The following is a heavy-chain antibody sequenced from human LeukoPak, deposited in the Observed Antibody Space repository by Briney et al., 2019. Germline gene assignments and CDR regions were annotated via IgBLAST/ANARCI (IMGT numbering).Heavy chain of an antibody. CDR3: ARDLHYDFWSGYYHYFDY. Sequence: PGGSLRLSCAASGFTFSSYSMNWVRQAPGKGLEWVSYISSSSSPMYYADSVKGRFTISRDNAKNSLYLQMNSLRAEDTAVYYCARDLHYDFWSGYYHYFDYWGQGTLVTVSS. CDR1: GFTFSSYS. D-gene: IGHD3-3*01. CDR2: ISSSSSPM. J-gene: IGHJ4*02. V-gene: IGHV3-48*04.